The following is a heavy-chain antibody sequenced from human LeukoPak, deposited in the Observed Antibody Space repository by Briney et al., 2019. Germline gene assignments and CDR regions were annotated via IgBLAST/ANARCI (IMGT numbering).Heavy chain of an antibody. Sequence: PGGSLRLSCAASGFTFSSYSMNWIRQAPGKGLERVSSISSSTSYIYYADSVKGRFTISKDNAKNSLYLQMNSLRAEDTAVYYCARAGGSTVSYSDYWGQGTLVTVSS. CDR1: GFTFSSYS. CDR2: ISSSTSYI. D-gene: IGHD4-17*01. CDR3: ARAGGSTVSYSDY. J-gene: IGHJ4*02. V-gene: IGHV3-21*01.